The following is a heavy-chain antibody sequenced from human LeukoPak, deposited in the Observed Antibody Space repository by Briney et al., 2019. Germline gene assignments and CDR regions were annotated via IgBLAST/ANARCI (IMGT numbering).Heavy chain of an antibody. V-gene: IGHV3-7*01. CDR2: IKQDGSEK. D-gene: IGHD6-6*01. CDR3: ARDSSRGLSGWFDP. CDR1: GFTFSSYW. Sequence: GGSLRLSCAASGFTFSSYWMSWVRQAPGKGLEWVANIKQDGSEKYYVDSVKGRFTISRDNAKNSLYLQMNSLRAEDTAVYYCARDSSRGLSGWFDPWGQGTLVTVSS. J-gene: IGHJ5*02.